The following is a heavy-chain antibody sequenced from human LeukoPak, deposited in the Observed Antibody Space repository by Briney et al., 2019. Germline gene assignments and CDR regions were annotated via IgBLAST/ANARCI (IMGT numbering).Heavy chain of an antibody. CDR3: ASFLVGAPTGHNWFDP. J-gene: IGHJ5*02. D-gene: IGHD1-26*01. Sequence: PSETLSLTCAVYGGSFSGYYWSWIRQPPGKGLEWIGEINHSGSTNYNPSLKSRVTISVDTSKNQFSLKLSSVTAADTAVYYCASFLVGAPTGHNWFDPWGQGTLVTVSS. CDR1: GGSFSGYY. V-gene: IGHV4-34*01. CDR2: INHSGST.